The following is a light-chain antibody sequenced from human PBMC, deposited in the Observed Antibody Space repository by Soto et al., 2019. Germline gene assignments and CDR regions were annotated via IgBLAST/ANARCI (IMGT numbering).Light chain of an antibody. CDR1: EFISDW. V-gene: IGKV1-5*01. Sequence: DIQTTQSPSSLSASVGDRVTITCRASEFISDWLAWYQQKPGQAPKLLIYDASTLESGVPGRFSGSGVGTHFTLTISGLQPEDFATYHCQHYNSYSRAFGQGTKVDI. J-gene: IGKJ1*01. CDR2: DAS. CDR3: QHYNSYSRA.